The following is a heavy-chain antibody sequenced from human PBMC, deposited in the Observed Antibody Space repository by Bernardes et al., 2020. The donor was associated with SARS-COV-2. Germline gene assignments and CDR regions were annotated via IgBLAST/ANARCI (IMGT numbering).Heavy chain of an antibody. V-gene: IGHV1-18*01. J-gene: IGHJ5*02. CDR3: ATVFGYTYGGGWFDP. Sequence: APVKVSWKASGYTFTSYGISWVRQAPGQGLEWMGWISADSVNTDYAEKFQGRVTMTTDTSTSTAYMELRRLRSDDTAVYYCATVFGYTYGGGWFDPWGQGTLVIVSS. D-gene: IGHD5-18*01. CDR1: GYTFTSYG. CDR2: ISADSVNT.